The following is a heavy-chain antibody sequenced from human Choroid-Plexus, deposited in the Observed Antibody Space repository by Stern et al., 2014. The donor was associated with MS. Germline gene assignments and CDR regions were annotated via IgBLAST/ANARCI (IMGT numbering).Heavy chain of an antibody. CDR3: ARDQRGITIFGVVTDYYYLGMDV. CDR2: FHPNNGGA. Sequence: VQLVESGAEVKKPGASVKVSCKTSGYIFTGYYIHWVRQAPGQGLVWMAWFHPNNGGAKYAQKFQGRVTMSRDTSISTAYVELSCLTSDDTAVYYCARDQRGITIFGVVTDYYYLGMDVWGQGTTVTVSS. J-gene: IGHJ6*02. CDR1: GYIFTGYY. D-gene: IGHD3-3*01. V-gene: IGHV1-2*02.